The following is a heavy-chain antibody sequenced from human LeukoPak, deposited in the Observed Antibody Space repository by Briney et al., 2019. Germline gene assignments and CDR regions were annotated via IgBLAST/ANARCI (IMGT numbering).Heavy chain of an antibody. V-gene: IGHV3-66*03. J-gene: IGHJ4*02. CDR3: AKDSGYSYGFDY. Sequence: EGSLRLSCTVSGFSVSDNSMSWVRQAPGKGLEWVSFIYSGTTHYSDSVKGRSTISRDNSKNTLYLQMNSLRAEDTAVYYCAKDSGYSYGFDYWGQGTLVTVSS. CDR1: GFSVSDNS. D-gene: IGHD5-18*01. CDR2: IYSGTT.